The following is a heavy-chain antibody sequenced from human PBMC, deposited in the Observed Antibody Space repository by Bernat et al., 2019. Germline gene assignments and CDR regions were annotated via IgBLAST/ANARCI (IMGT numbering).Heavy chain of an antibody. V-gene: IGHV3-21*01. CDR1: GVTFSRYR. CDR2: ISSSSSYI. CDR3: ARDLGVFGNF. J-gene: IGHJ6*02. Sequence: EVQLVESGGGLGKPGGSRRSSCAASGVTFSRYRRNWVRQAPGKGLEWVSSISSSSSYIYYADSVKGRFTISRDNAKNSLYLQMNSLRAEDTAVYYCARDLGVFGNFWCQGTTVTVSS. D-gene: IGHD1-7*01.